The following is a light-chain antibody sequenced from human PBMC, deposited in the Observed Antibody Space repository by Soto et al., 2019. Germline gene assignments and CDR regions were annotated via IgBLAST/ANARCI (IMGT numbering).Light chain of an antibody. CDR1: QRIISNY. V-gene: IGKV3-20*01. CDR3: QQYGSSPVT. Sequence: EIVLTQSPGTLSLSPGERATLSCRASQRIISNYLAWYQQKPGQAPRLLISGTSNRATGIPDRISGSGSGTDFTLSISRLESEDFAVYYCQQYGSSPVTFGQGTRLE. J-gene: IGKJ5*01. CDR2: GTS.